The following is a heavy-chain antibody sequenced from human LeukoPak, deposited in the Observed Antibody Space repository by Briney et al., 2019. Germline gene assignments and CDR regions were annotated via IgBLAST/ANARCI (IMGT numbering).Heavy chain of an antibody. CDR2: INHSGST. D-gene: IGHD3-3*01. V-gene: IGHV4-34*01. CDR1: GGSFSGYY. CDR3: ARAKPNPQITTPKRQRYGMDV. Sequence: PSEALSLTCAVYGGSFSGYYWSWIRQPPGKGLEWIGEINHSGSTNYNPSLKSRVTISVDTSKNQFSLKLGSVTAADTAVYYCARAKPNPQITTPKRQRYGMDVWGKGTTVTVSS. J-gene: IGHJ6*04.